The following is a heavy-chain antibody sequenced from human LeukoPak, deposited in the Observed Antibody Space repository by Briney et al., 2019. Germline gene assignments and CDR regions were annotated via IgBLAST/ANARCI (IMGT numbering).Heavy chain of an antibody. V-gene: IGHV3-23*01. J-gene: IGHJ4*02. CDR1: GFTFSNYA. CDR2: ISNSATYT. CDR3: VRDRDSTGYYDY. D-gene: IGHD3-22*01. Sequence: GGSLRLSCAASGFTFSNYAMSWVRQAPGKGLEWVAGISNSATYTYYADSVKGRFTISRDNSKNTLYLQMNSLRAEDTALYYCVRDRDSTGYYDYWGQGTLVTVSS.